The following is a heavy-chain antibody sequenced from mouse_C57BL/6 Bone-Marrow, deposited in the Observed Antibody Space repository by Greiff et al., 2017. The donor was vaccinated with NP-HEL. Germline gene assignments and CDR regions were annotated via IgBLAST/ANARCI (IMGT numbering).Heavy chain of an antibody. V-gene: IGHV5-4*01. CDR2: ISDGGSYT. J-gene: IGHJ2*01. CDR1: GFTFSSYA. Sequence: EVQGVESGGGLVKPGGSLKLSCAASGFTFSSYAMSWVRQTPEKRLEWVATISDGGSYTYYPDNVKGRFTISRDNAKNNLYLQMSNLKSEDTAMYYGAREGPYYYGPPFDYWGQGTTLTVSS. CDR3: AREGPYYYGPPFDY. D-gene: IGHD1-1*01.